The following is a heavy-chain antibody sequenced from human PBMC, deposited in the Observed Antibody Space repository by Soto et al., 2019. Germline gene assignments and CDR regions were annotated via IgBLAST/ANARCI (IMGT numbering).Heavy chain of an antibody. Sequence: QVQLVESGGGVVQPGRSLRLSCAASGFTFSSYGMHWVRQAPGKGLEWVAVIWYDGSNKYYADSVKGRFTISRDNSKNTLYLQMNSLRAEDTAVYYCARALSVPLAVPAAMAHYYGMDVWGQGTTVTVSS. CDR3: ARALSVPLAVPAAMAHYYGMDV. CDR1: GFTFSSYG. CDR2: IWYDGSNK. V-gene: IGHV3-33*01. D-gene: IGHD2-2*01. J-gene: IGHJ6*02.